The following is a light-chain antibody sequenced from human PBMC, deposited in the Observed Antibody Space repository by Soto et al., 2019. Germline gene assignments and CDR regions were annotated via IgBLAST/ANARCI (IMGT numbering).Light chain of an antibody. Sequence: EIVMTQSPATLSVSPGERVTLSCRASESVSSNLAWYQQTPGQAPRLLMYGASTRATDIPDRFSGSGSGTEFTLTISSLQSEDFAVYYCQQYNNWRTFGQGTKVDIK. CDR2: GAS. CDR3: QQYNNWRT. V-gene: IGKV3-15*01. CDR1: ESVSSN. J-gene: IGKJ1*01.